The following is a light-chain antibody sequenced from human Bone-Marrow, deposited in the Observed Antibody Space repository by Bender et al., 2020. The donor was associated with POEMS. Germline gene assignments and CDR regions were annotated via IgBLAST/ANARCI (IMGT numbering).Light chain of an antibody. V-gene: IGLV4-69*01. CDR2: LNSDGRY. Sequence: QLVVTQSPSASASLGASVRLTCTLSSGHSTYAIAWHQQQPEKGPRYLMKLNSDGRYSKGDGIPDRFSGSSSGAERHLTISSLQSEDEAEYYCQTWGTDIVVFGGGTKLTVL. CDR1: SGHSTYA. J-gene: IGLJ2*01. CDR3: QTWGTDIVV.